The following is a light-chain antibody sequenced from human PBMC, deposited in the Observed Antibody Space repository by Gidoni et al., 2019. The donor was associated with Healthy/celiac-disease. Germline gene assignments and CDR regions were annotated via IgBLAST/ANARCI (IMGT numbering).Light chain of an antibody. J-gene: IGKJ4*01. V-gene: IGKV1-33*01. CDR2: DAS. Sequence: DIQMTQSPSSLSASVGDRVTITCQASQDISNYLNWYQQKPGKAPKRLIYDASNLETGVPSRFSRSGSGTDFTFTISSLQPEDIATYYCQQYDYRPGLTFGGGTKVEIK. CDR1: QDISNY. CDR3: QQYDYRPGLT.